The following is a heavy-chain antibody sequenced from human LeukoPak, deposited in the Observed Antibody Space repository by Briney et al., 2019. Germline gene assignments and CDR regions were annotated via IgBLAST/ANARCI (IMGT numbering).Heavy chain of an antibody. CDR2: IYYSGST. V-gene: IGHV4-59*01. J-gene: IGHJ3*02. Sequence: SETLSLTCTASGGSISSYYWSWIRQPPGKGLEWIGYIYYSGSTNYNPSLKSRVTISVDTSKNQFSLKLSSVTAADTAVYYCASYDYYDSSGSLGNAFDIWGQGTMVTVSS. CDR1: GGSISSYY. D-gene: IGHD3-22*01. CDR3: ASYDYYDSSGSLGNAFDI.